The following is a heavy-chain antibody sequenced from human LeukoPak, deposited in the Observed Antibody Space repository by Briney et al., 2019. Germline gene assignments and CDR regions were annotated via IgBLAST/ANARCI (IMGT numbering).Heavy chain of an antibody. V-gene: IGHV3-13*01. J-gene: IGHJ6*03. CDR1: GFTFSSFD. D-gene: IGHD1-1*01. Sequence: GGSLRLSCAASGFTFSSFDMHGVRQPTGQGLEWVSTIGTASDTYCPGSVEGRFTLSRDNAKNSLYLQMNSLTAGDTAVYYCARGPPRGKYYYMDVWGKGTTVTVSS. CDR3: ARGPPRGKYYYMDV. CDR2: IGTASDT.